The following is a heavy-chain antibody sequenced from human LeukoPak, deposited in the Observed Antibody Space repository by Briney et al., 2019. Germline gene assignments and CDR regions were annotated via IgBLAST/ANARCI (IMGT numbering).Heavy chain of an antibody. CDR1: GGSISSYY. J-gene: IGHJ5*02. CDR3: ARDDGVGMVRGVSFDP. CDR2: IYYSGST. D-gene: IGHD3-10*01. V-gene: IGHV4-59*12. Sequence: SETLSLTCTVSGGSISSYYWSWIRQPPGKGLEWVGYIYYSGSTNYNPSLKSRVTISVDTSKNQFSLKLSSVTAADTAVYYCARDDGVGMVRGVSFDPWGQGTLVTVSS.